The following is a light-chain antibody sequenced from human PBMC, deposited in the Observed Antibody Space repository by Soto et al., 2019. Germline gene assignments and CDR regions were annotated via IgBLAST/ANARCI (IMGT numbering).Light chain of an antibody. CDR3: QQSYTSSWT. CDR2: AAS. V-gene: IGKV1-39*01. CDR1: QSVAGY. J-gene: IGKJ1*01. Sequence: DIQMTQAPSSLSASVGDRVTLTCRASQSVAGYLNWYQQKPGGAPHLLIYAASTLQSGVPSRFSGSGSGTDFKLTISSLQHEDVATYYCQQSYTSSWTFGPGTKADIK.